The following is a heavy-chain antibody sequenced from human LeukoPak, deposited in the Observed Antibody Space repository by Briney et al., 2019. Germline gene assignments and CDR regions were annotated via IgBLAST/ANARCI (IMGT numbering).Heavy chain of an antibody. V-gene: IGHV5-10-1*01. CDR1: GYSFTSYW. J-gene: IGHJ6*04. D-gene: IGHD3-10*01. Sequence: GESLKISCKGSGYSFTSYWISWVRQMPGKGLEWMGRIDPSDSYTNYSPSFQGHVTISADKSISTAYLQWSSLKASDTAMYYCASWDGSGSYYHYHGMDVWGKGTTVTVSS. CDR2: IDPSDSYT. CDR3: ASWDGSGSYYHYHGMDV.